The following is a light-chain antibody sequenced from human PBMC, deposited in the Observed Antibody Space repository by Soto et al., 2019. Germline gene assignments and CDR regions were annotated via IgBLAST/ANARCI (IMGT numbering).Light chain of an antibody. CDR3: QQYGSSPQLT. J-gene: IGKJ4*01. CDR1: QSVSSN. Sequence: EIVMTQSAATLSVSPGERATLSCGASQSVSSNLAWYQQKPGQAPRLLIYGASTRATGIPARFSGSGSGTEFTLTISSLQSEDFAVYYCQQYGSSPQLTFGGGTKVDIK. CDR2: GAS. V-gene: IGKV3-15*01.